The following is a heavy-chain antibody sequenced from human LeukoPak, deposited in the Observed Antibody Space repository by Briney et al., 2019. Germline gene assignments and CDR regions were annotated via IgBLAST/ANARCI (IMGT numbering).Heavy chain of an antibody. CDR1: GYTFTSCG. V-gene: IGHV1-18*01. J-gene: IGHJ4*02. CDR2: SSAYNGNT. CDR3: ARGGLYSSSSFDY. Sequence: ASVKVSCKGSGYTFTSCGISWGRQAPGQGLELMGWSSAYNGNTNYSQKLQGRVTMTTDTSTSTAYMELRSLRSDDTAVYYCARGGLYSSSSFDYWGQGPLVTVSS. D-gene: IGHD6-6*01.